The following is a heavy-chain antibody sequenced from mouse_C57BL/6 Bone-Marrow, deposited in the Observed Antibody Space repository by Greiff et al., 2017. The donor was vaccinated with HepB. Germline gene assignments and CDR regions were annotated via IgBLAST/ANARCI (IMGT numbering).Heavy chain of an antibody. Sequence: DVKLVESGPSLVRPSQTLSLTCTVTGFSINSDCYWIWIRQFPGNKLEYIGYTFYSGITYYNQSLESRTYITRDTSKNQYSLKLSSVTTEDTATYYCARAYGYDWYFDVWGTGTTVTVSS. CDR3: ARAYGYDWYFDV. CDR1: GFSINSDCY. J-gene: IGHJ1*03. D-gene: IGHD2-2*01. V-gene: IGHV3-3*01. CDR2: TFYSGIT.